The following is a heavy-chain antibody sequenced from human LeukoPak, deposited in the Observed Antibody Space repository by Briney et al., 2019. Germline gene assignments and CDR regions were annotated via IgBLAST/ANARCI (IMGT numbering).Heavy chain of an antibody. J-gene: IGHJ6*02. V-gene: IGHV3-30*04. CDR1: GLTFSSYA. CDR2: ISYDGSNK. D-gene: IGHD2-2*01. CDR3: AKDILGYCSSTSCYANYYYGMDV. Sequence: GGSLRLSCAASGLTFSSYAMHWVRQAPGKGLEWVAVISYDGSNKYYADSVKGRFTISRDNSKSTLYLQMNSLRAEDTAVYYCAKDILGYCSSTSCYANYYYGMDVWGQGTTVTVSS.